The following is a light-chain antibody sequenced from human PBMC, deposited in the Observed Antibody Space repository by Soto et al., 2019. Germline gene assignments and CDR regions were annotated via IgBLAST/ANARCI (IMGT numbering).Light chain of an antibody. CDR3: QQYNNWPRT. CDR1: QSVSSN. J-gene: IGKJ1*01. V-gene: IGKV3-15*01. CDR2: GAS. Sequence: EIVMTQSPATLSVSPGERATLSCRASQSVSSNLAWYQQKPGQAPRLLIYGASTRATVIPARFSGSGSGTECTLTISSLQSEDFAVYYCQQYNNWPRTFGQGTKVEIK.